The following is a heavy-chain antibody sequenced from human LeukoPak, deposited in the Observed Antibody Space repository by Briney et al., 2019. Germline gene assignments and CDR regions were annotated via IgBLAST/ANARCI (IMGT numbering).Heavy chain of an antibody. Sequence: QAGGSLRLSCAASGFTFSSYSMNWVRQAPGKGLEWVSYISSTSSTIYYADSVKGRFTISRDNAKNSLYLQMNSLRAEDTAVYYCARVEQWLGLGYWGQGTLVTVSS. CDR1: GFTFSSYS. D-gene: IGHD6-19*01. CDR2: ISSTSSTI. V-gene: IGHV3-48*04. J-gene: IGHJ4*02. CDR3: ARVEQWLGLGY.